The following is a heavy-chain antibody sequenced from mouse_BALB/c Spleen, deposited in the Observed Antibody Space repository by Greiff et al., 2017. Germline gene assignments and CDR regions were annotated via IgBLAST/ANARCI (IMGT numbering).Heavy chain of an antibody. CDR2: IDPENGNT. V-gene: IGHV14-1*02. CDR3: ARSEFTTATVAY. Sequence: LVESGAELVRPGALVKLSCKASGFNIKDYYMHWVKQRPEQGLEWIGWIDPENGNTIYDPKFQGKASITADTSSNTAYLQLSSLTSEDTAVYYCARSEFTTATVAYWGQGTLVTVSA. CDR1: GFNIKDYY. J-gene: IGHJ3*01. D-gene: IGHD1-2*01.